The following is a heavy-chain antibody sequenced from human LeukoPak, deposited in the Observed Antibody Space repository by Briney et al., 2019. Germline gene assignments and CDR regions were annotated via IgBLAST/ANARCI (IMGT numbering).Heavy chain of an antibody. J-gene: IGHJ5*02. CDR3: ARAFYGSGKWFDP. CDR1: GGSISNYY. V-gene: IGHV4-39*07. CDR2: IYYSGNT. D-gene: IGHD3-10*01. Sequence: PSETLSLTCTVSGGSISNYYWGWIRRAPGKGLEWIGSIYYSGNTYYNSSLKSRVTISVDTSKNQFSLKLSSVTAADTAVYYCARAFYGSGKWFDPWGQGTLVTVSS.